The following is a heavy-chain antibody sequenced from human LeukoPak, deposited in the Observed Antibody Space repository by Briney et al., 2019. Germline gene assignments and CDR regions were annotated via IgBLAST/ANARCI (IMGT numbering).Heavy chain of an antibody. V-gene: IGHV3-66*01. CDR1: GFTVSSNY. CDR3: AREVQYSNWFDP. CDR2: IYSGGST. J-gene: IGHJ5*02. D-gene: IGHD2-21*01. Sequence: PGGSLRLSCAASGFTVSSNYMSSVRQAPGKGLEWVSVIYSGGSTYYADSVKGRFTISRDNSKNTLYLQMNSLRAEDTAVYYCAREVQYSNWFDPWGQGTLVTVSS.